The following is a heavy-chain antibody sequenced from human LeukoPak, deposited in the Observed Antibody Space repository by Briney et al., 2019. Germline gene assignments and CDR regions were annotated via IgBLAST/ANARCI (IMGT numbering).Heavy chain of an antibody. CDR3: GSAPRRASIGCLDY. D-gene: IGHD2-8*01. CDR1: GDSITSSVYY. V-gene: IGHV4-39*01. Sequence: SETLSLTRTVSGDSITSSVYYWGGTREPPGKGLVWVGRLYYSGRAYYNPSPNSRVTLYVDTSKNQFSLTLTTVTAADTAVYYCGSAPRRASIGCLDYWGQGALVTVSS. CDR2: LYYSGRA. J-gene: IGHJ4*02.